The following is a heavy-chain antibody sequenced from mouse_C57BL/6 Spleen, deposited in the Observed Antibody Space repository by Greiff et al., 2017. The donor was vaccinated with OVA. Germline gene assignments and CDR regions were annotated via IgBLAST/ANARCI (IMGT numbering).Heavy chain of an antibody. V-gene: IGHV1-15*01. CDR2: IDPETGGT. CDR3: TRGGIYDGTAMDY. Sequence: QVQLQQSGAELVRPGASVTLSCKASGYTFTDYEMHWVKQTPVHGLEWIGAIDPETGGTAYNQKFKGKAILTADKSSSTAYMELRSLTSEDSAVYYCTRGGIYDGTAMDYWGQGPSVTVSS. D-gene: IGHD2-3*01. J-gene: IGHJ4*01. CDR1: GYTFTDYE.